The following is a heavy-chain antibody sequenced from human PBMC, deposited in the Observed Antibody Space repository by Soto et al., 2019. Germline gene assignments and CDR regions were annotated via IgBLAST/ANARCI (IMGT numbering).Heavy chain of an antibody. V-gene: IGHV3-64*01. CDR1: GFTFSSYA. CDR3: ARRDGYNFDY. CDR2: ISSKGGST. D-gene: IGHD5-12*01. Sequence: EAQLVESGGGLVQPGGSLRLSCAASGFTFSSYAMHWVRQAPGKGLEYVSAISSKGGSTYYANSEKGRFTISRDNSKNTLYLQMGSLRAEDMAVYYCARRDGYNFDYWGQGTLVTVSS. J-gene: IGHJ4*02.